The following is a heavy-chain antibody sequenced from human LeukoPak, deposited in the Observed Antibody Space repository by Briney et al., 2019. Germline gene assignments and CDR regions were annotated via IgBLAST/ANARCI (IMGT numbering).Heavy chain of an antibody. D-gene: IGHD2-2*01. V-gene: IGHV3-53*01. CDR3: ARTGTHCSSTSCYQGGDSDY. CDR1: GFTVSSNY. Sequence: PGGSLRLSCAASGFTVSSNYMSWVRQAPGKGLEWVSVIYSGGSTYYADSVKGRFTISRDNSKNTLYLQMNSLRAEDTAVYYCARTGTHCSSTSCYQGGDSDYWGQGTLVTVSS. CDR2: IYSGGST. J-gene: IGHJ4*02.